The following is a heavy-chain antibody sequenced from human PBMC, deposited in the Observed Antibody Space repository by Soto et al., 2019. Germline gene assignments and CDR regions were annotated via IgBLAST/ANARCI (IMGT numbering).Heavy chain of an antibody. Sequence: PSQTPSLTYTVAGFSISSYYLILIRPPPGKGLEWIGYIYYSGSTNYNPSLKSRVTISVDTSKNQFSLKLSSVTAADTAVYYCARTYCRGGSCYDLFDYWGQGALVTVSS. CDR2: IYYSGST. CDR1: GFSISSYY. V-gene: IGHV4-59*08. J-gene: IGHJ4*02. D-gene: IGHD2-15*01. CDR3: ARTYCRGGSCYDLFDY.